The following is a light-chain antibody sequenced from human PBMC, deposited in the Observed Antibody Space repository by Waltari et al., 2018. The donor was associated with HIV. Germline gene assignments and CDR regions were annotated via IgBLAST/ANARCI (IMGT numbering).Light chain of an antibody. Sequence: SPGQSVTISCTGTSSDVGGYNYVSWYQQHPGKAPKLMIYGVNKRPSGVPDRFSGSKSGNTASLTVSGLQAEDEAEYYCSSYAGSNNVVFGGGTKLTVL. J-gene: IGLJ2*01. CDR2: GVN. V-gene: IGLV2-8*01. CDR3: SSYAGSNNVV. CDR1: SSDVGGYNY.